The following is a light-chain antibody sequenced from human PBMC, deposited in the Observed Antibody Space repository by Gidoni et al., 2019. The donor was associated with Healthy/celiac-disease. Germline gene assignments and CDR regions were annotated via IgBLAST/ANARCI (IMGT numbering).Light chain of an antibody. Sequence: ELVLTQSPATLSLSPGERATLSCRASQSVSSYLAWYQQKPGQAPRLLIYDASNRATGIPARFSGSGSGTDFTLTISSLEPEDFAVYYCQQRSNWPRGTFXXXTKVEIK. CDR2: DAS. J-gene: IGKJ1*01. V-gene: IGKV3-11*01. CDR1: QSVSSY. CDR3: QQRSNWPRGT.